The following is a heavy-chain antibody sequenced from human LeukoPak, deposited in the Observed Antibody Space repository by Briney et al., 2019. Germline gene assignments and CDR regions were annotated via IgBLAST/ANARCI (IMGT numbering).Heavy chain of an antibody. D-gene: IGHD3-22*01. CDR1: GFTFSSYG. Sequence: GGSLRLSCAASGFTFSSYGMHWVRQAPGKGLEWVAVISYDGSNKYYADSVKGRFTISRDNSKNTLYLQMNSLRAEDTAVYYCAKDGGYDSSGYLTYYFDYWGQGTLVTVPS. J-gene: IGHJ4*02. CDR2: ISYDGSNK. CDR3: AKDGGYDSSGYLTYYFDY. V-gene: IGHV3-30*18.